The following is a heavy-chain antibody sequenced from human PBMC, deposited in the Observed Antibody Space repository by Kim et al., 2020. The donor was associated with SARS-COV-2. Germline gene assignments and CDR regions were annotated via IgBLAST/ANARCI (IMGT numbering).Heavy chain of an antibody. J-gene: IGHJ6*03. Sequence: GGSLRLSCAASGFTFSSYSMNWVRQAPGKGLEWVSYISSSSSTIYYADSVKGRFTISRDNAKNSLYLQMNRLRDEDTAVYYCARDGRSSWSGNYYYYMDVGGEGTAVTVSS. CDR2: ISSSSSTI. CDR3: ARDGRSSWSGNYYYYMDV. D-gene: IGHD6-13*01. V-gene: IGHV3-48*02. CDR1: GFTFSSYS.